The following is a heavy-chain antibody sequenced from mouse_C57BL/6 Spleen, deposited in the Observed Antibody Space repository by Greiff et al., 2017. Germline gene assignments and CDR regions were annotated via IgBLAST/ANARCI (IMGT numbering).Heavy chain of an antibody. CDR1: GYTFTDYY. J-gene: IGHJ2*01. D-gene: IGHD1-1*01. CDR3: AREGGSSHDY. V-gene: IGHV1-19*01. Sequence: VQLKESGPVLVKPGASVKMSCKASGYTFTDYYMTWVKQSPGKSLEWIGVINPYNGGTSYNQKFKGKATLTVDTSSSTAYMELNSLTSEDSAVYYCAREGGSSHDYWGQGTTLTVSS. CDR2: INPYNGGT.